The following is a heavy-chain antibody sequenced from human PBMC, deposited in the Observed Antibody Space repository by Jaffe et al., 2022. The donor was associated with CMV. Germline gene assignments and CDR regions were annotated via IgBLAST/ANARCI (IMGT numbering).Heavy chain of an antibody. D-gene: IGHD3-22*01. Sequence: EVQLLESGGGLVQPGGSLRLSCAASGFTFSSYAMSWVRQAPGKGLEWVSAISGSGGSTYYADSVKGRFTISRDNSKNTLYLQMNSLRAEDTAVYYCAKDAYDSSGYPHSDLPGWGQGTLVTVSS. CDR1: GFTFSSYA. CDR2: ISGSGGST. CDR3: AKDAYDSSGYPHSDLPG. V-gene: IGHV3-23*01. J-gene: IGHJ4*02.